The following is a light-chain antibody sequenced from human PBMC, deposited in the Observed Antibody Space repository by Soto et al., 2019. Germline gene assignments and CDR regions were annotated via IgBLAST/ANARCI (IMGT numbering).Light chain of an antibody. CDR2: YDD. CDR3: AVWDDSLNGRV. V-gene: IGLV1-36*01. CDR1: SSNIGNNA. J-gene: IGLJ3*02. Sequence: QSVLTQPPSVSEAPRQRVTISCSGSSSNIGNNAVNWYQQLPGKAPKLLIYYDDLLPSGVSDRFSGSKSGTSASLAISGLQSEDEADYYCAVWDDSLNGRVFGGGIKLTVL.